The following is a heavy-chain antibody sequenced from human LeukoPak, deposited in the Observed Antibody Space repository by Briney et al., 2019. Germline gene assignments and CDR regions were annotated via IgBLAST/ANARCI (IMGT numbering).Heavy chain of an antibody. CDR1: GFTFSSYW. V-gene: IGHV3-7*03. D-gene: IGHD3-10*01. J-gene: IGHJ6*02. CDR2: IKQDGSEK. CDR3: ARDGADYYGSGRGYGMDV. Sequence: PGGSLRLSCAASGFTFSSYWMSWVRQAPGKGLEWVGNIKQDGSEKNYVDSVKGRFTISRDNAKNSLYLQMNSLRVEDTAVYYCARDGADYYGSGRGYGMDVWGQGTTVTVSS.